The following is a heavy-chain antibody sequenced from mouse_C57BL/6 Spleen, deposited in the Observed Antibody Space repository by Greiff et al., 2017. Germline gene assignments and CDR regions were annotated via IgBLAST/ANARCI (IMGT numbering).Heavy chain of an antibody. CDR3: ARRGGDY. V-gene: IGHV1-82*01. J-gene: IGHJ2*01. CDR1: GYAFSSSW. CDR2: IYPGDGDT. Sequence: QVQLQQSGPELVKPGASVKISCKASGYAFSSSWMNWVKQRPGKGLEWIGRIYPGDGDTNYNGKFKGKATLTADKSSSTAYMQLSSRASEDSAVYFWARRGGDYWGQGTTLTVSS.